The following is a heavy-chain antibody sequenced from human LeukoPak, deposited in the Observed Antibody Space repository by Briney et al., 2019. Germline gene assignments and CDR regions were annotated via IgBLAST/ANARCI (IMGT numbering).Heavy chain of an antibody. D-gene: IGHD2-21*01. CDR3: ASGEYCGGDCYSDY. V-gene: IGHV1-69*01. J-gene: IGHJ4*02. CDR1: GVTFSSYA. Sequence: SLKLSCAASGVTFSSYAISWVRQAPGQGLEWMGGIIPIFGTANYAQNFQGRVTITADESTSTTYMELSSLRSEDTAVYYCASGEYCGGDCYSDYWGQGTLVTVSS. CDR2: IIPIFGTA.